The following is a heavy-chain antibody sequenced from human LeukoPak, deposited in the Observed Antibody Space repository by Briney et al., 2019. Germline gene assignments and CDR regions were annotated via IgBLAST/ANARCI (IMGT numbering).Heavy chain of an antibody. CDR2: VHYSGSA. Sequence: SETLSLTCSVSGGSVRSDMSHWSWIRQPPGKGLEWIAYVHYSGSASYNPSLESRVTISLDKSQNQFSLELTSVTAADTAVYYCARNRGWYATDVWGQGAAVTVSS. V-gene: IGHV4-61*01. CDR3: ARNRGWYATDV. D-gene: IGHD6-19*01. CDR1: GGSVRSDMSH. J-gene: IGHJ6*02.